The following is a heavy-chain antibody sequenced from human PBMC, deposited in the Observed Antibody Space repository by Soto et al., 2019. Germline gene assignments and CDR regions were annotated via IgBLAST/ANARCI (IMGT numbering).Heavy chain of an antibody. D-gene: IGHD6-13*01. CDR2: IWYDGSNK. CDR1: GFTFRNHA. J-gene: IGHJ6*02. V-gene: IGHV3-33*01. Sequence: QVQLVESGGGVVQPGTSLRLSCTTSGFTFRNHAMHWVRQAPGKGLEWVAQIWYDGSNKYYADSVKGRFTISRDNSRNMVYGQMNSLRVEDTAVYYCARDGQQPAPYSLDVWGQGTSVTVSS. CDR3: ARDGQQPAPYSLDV.